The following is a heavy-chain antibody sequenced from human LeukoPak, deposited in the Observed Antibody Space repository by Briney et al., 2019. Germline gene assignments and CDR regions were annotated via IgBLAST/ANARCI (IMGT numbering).Heavy chain of an antibody. CDR3: AKRGIAAAASFDY. CDR1: GFTFSSYA. CDR2: ISGNGDYT. J-gene: IGHJ4*02. V-gene: IGHV3-23*01. Sequence: QAGGPLRLSCAASGFTFSSYAMSWVRQAPGKGLEWVSTISGNGDYTYYADSVKGRFTISRDNSKNTLYLQMNSLRADDTAVYYCAKRGIAAAASFDYWGQGTLVSVSS. D-gene: IGHD6-13*01.